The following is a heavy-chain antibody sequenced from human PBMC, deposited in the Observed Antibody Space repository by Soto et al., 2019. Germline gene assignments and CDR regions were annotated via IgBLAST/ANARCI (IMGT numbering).Heavy chain of an antibody. Sequence: SETLSLTCAVSGGSISSSNWWSWVRQPPGKGLEWIGEIYHSGSSNYNPSLKSRVTISVDKSKNQFSLKLSSVTAADTAVYYCARGQLMITFGGVISSPYFDYWGQGTLVTVSS. J-gene: IGHJ4*02. D-gene: IGHD3-16*02. CDR3: ARGQLMITFGGVISSPYFDY. V-gene: IGHV4-4*02. CDR1: GGSISSSNW. CDR2: IYHSGSS.